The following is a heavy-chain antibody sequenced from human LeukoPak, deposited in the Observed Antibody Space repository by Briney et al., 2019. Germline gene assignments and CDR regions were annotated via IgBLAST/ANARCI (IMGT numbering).Heavy chain of an antibody. V-gene: IGHV3-48*01. D-gene: IGHD3-10*01. CDR3: AGAFSYYGSGRPSFF. CDR1: GFTFSSYS. CDR2: ICNSSSTI. J-gene: IGHJ3*01. Sequence: GGSLRLSCAASGFTFSSYSMNWVRQAPGKGLEWVSYICNSSSTIYNPDPVKGLFTIFNNNAKNSLFLQMNSLRAEDTAVYYCAGAFSYYGSGRPSFFWGKGTMVTVSS.